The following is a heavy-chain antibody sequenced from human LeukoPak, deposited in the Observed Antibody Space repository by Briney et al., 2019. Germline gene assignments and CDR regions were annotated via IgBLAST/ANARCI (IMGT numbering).Heavy chain of an antibody. Sequence: GASVKVSCKASGYTFTGYYMHWVRQAPGQGLEWMGWINPNSGDTNYAQNFQGWVAMTRDTSVNTAYMELSRLRSDDTAVYYCARERSPVVVVAATPNYYGMDVWGQGTTVTVSS. J-gene: IGHJ6*02. CDR1: GYTFTGYY. D-gene: IGHD2-15*01. CDR3: ARERSPVVVVAATPNYYGMDV. V-gene: IGHV1-2*04. CDR2: INPNSGDT.